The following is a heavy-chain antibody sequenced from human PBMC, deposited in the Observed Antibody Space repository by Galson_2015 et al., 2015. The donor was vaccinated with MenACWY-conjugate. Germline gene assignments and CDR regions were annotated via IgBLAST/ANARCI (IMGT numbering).Heavy chain of an antibody. J-gene: IGHJ6*01. D-gene: IGHD2-2*01. Sequence: SLRLSCAASGFTVNTNYMTWVRQAPGKGLEWVSIIYSGGSTYYPDSVRGRFTISRDKSKNTLYLQMDSLRADDTAVYYCARAGSENCRTTNCLSLGAKFSYYYY. CDR3: ARAGSENCRTTNCLSLGAKFSYYYY. CDR1: GFTVNTNY. V-gene: IGHV3-53*01. CDR2: IYSGGST.